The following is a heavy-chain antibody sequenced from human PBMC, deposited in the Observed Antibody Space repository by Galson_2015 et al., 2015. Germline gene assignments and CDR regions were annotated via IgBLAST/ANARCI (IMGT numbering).Heavy chain of an antibody. CDR3: ARQYYDFLTGYPNWFDP. J-gene: IGHJ5*02. CDR2: IYYSGST. V-gene: IGHV4-39*01. Sequence: ETLSLPCPVSGGSISSSNFHWGWIRQPPEKGLEWIGSIYYSGSTYYNPSLKSRVTISVDTSKNQFSLKLSSVTAADTAVYYCARQYYDFLTGYPNWFDPWGQGTLVTVSS. D-gene: IGHD3-9*01. CDR1: GGSISSSNFH.